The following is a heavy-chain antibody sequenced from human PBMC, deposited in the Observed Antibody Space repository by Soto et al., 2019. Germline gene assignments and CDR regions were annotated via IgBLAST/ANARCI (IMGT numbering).Heavy chain of an antibody. Sequence: QITLKESGPTLVKPTQTLTLICTFSGFSLSTSGVGVSWIRQPPGKALEWLALIYWDDDKRYSPFLKSRLTTTTDTSKSQVVLTMTNIDPVDTATYYCTHKGGRGAGMDVWGQGTTVTVSS. J-gene: IGHJ6*02. D-gene: IGHD2-15*01. CDR2: IYWDDDK. CDR1: GFSLSTSGVG. V-gene: IGHV2-5*02. CDR3: THKGGRGAGMDV.